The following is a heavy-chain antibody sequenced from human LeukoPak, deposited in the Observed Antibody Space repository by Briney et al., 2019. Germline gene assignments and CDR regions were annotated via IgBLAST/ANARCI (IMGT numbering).Heavy chain of an antibody. CDR3: ARGGGSYSSWFDP. CDR1: GYTFTGYY. J-gene: IGHJ5*02. Sequence: ASVKVSCKASGYTFTGYYMHWVRQAPGQGLEWMGWINPNSGGTNYAQKFQGRVTMTRDTSISTAYMELSRLRSEDTAVYYCARGGGSYSSWFDPWGQGTLVTVSS. CDR2: INPNSGGT. V-gene: IGHV1-2*02. D-gene: IGHD1-26*01.